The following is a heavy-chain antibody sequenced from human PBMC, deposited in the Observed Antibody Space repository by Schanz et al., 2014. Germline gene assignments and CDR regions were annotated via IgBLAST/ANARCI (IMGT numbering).Heavy chain of an antibody. CDR2: IENNANGATT. D-gene: IGHD1-20*01. Sequence: VQLVESGGGVVQPGNSLRLSCAASGFTFSGSVMHWVRQASGKGLEWVGRIENNANGATTDYAAPVKGRFTVSRDDSRNTLYLQMNTLRTDDTALYYCTTFNNRDALYIWGQGTMVSVSS. CDR3: TTFNNRDALYI. J-gene: IGHJ3*02. V-gene: IGHV3-15*04. CDR1: GFTFSGSV.